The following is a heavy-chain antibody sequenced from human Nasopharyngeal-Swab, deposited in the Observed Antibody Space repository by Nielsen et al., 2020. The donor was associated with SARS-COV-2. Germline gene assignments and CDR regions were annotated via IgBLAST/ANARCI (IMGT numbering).Heavy chain of an antibody. CDR1: GASISTSDYY. Sequence: GSLRLSCTVSGASISTSDYYWGWIRQPPGKGLEWIGSIYYNGRTFYDASLKSRFSISIDTSKNQISLNLISVTAADTAVYYCARRDSSPGWFDPWGQGTLVTVSS. J-gene: IGHJ5*02. V-gene: IGHV4-39*01. D-gene: IGHD4-11*01. CDR2: IYYNGRT. CDR3: ARRDSSPGWFDP.